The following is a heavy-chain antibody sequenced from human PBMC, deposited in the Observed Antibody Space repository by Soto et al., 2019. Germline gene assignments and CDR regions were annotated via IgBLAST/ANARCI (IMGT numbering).Heavy chain of an antibody. CDR3: GGGNRYSSSSGWGGGFDY. J-gene: IGHJ4*02. CDR2: IWSDGSDK. D-gene: IGHD6-6*01. V-gene: IGHV3-33*01. CDR1: GFTFSDSG. Sequence: QVQLVESGGGVVQPGGSLRLSCATSGFTFSDSGMHWVRQAPGKGLEWVAVIWSDGSDKSYADSVEGRFTISRDNSKKTLYLQMNSLGAEDTAVYYCGGGNRYSSSSGWGGGFDYWGQGTLVTVSS.